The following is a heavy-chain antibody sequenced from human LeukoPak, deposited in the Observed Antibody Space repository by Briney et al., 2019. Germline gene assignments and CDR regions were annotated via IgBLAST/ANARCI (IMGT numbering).Heavy chain of an antibody. V-gene: IGHV3-23*01. CDR3: ARDPNGDYVGTFDT. CDR1: GFSFSNFG. Sequence: GGSLRLSCAGSGFSFSNFGMSWVRQAPGKGPEWVSFISGNGGRTDYAESVKGRFTISRDNSKNTLYLQMNSLRDEDTAAYYCARDPNGDYVGTFDTWGRGTMVTVSS. J-gene: IGHJ3*02. CDR2: ISGNGGRT. D-gene: IGHD4-17*01.